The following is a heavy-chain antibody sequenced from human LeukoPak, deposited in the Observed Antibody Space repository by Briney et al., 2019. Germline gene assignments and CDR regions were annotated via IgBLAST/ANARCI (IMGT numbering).Heavy chain of an antibody. V-gene: IGHV2-5*02. CDR1: GFSLSTSGVG. J-gene: IGHJ5*02. Sequence: ESGPTLVKPTQTLTLSCTFSGFSLSTSGVGVGWIRQPPGKALEWLSLIYWDDDKRYSPSLKSRVTITKDTSKNQVVLTMTNMESVDTGTYYCAHRSEPRRWFDPWGQGTLVTVSS. CDR2: IYWDDDK. CDR3: AHRSEPRRWFDP. D-gene: IGHD1-14*01.